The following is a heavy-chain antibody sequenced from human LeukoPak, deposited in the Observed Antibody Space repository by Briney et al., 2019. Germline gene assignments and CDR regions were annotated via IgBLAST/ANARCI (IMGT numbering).Heavy chain of an antibody. CDR3: ARDGKGIPNWFDP. CDR1: GYTFTGYY. CDR2: INPDSGGT. D-gene: IGHD6-13*01. J-gene: IGHJ5*02. V-gene: IGHV1-2*02. Sequence: GSVKVSCTASGYTFTGYYMHWVRQAPGQGLEWMGWINPDSGGTHYAQKFQGRGTMTRDTSINTAYMELSRLRSDDTAVYYCARDGKGIPNWFDPWGQGTVVTVSS.